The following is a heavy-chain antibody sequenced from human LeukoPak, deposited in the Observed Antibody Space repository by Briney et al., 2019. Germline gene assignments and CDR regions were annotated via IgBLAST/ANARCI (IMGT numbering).Heavy chain of an antibody. J-gene: IGHJ4*02. CDR3: ARGGTYYPCIDY. D-gene: IGHD1-26*01. Sequence: ASVKVSCKASGYTFTTSYINWVRQAPGQGLEWMGWVSAYNGKTSYAQKFQGRVTMTTDSSTNTAYMDLTSLRSDDTAVYYCARGGTYYPCIDYWGQGTQVTVSS. V-gene: IGHV1-18*01. CDR2: VSAYNGKT. CDR1: GYTFTTSY.